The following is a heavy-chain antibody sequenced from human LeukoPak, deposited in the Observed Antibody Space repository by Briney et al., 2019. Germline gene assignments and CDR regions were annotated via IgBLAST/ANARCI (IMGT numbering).Heavy chain of an antibody. Sequence: PGGSLRLSCAASGFTFSSYDMHWVRQATGKGLEWVSAIGTAGDTYYPGSVKGRFTISRENAKNSLYLQMNSLRAGDTAVYYCAAYLPGKGGFDYWGQGTLVTVSS. CDR3: AAYLPGKGGFDY. V-gene: IGHV3-13*01. CDR2: IGTAGDT. CDR1: GFTFSSYD. J-gene: IGHJ4*02.